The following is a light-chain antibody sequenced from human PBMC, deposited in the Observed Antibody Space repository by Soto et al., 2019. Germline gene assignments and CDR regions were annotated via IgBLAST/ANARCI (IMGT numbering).Light chain of an antibody. CDR2: DIT. Sequence: QSVLTQPASVSGSPGQSITISCTGTSSDVGAYIYVSWYQQHPRKAPKLMIYDITNRPSGVSNRFSGSKSVNTASLTISGLQAEDEADYYCVSFTTSSSYVFGTGTKVTVL. J-gene: IGLJ1*01. CDR1: SSDVGAYIY. CDR3: VSFTTSSSYV. V-gene: IGLV2-14*01.